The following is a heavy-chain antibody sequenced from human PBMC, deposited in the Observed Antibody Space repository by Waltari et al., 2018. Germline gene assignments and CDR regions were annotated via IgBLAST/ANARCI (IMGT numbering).Heavy chain of an antibody. CDR1: GYTFTSYG. CDR2: ISAYNGNT. D-gene: IGHD2-15*01. Sequence: QVQLVQSGAEVKKPGASVKVSCKASGYTFTSYGISWVRQAPGQGLEWMGWISAYNGNTNIEQKLQGRVTRTTDTSTSKAYMELRSLRSDDTAVYYCARESSDYCSGGSCYQGYWGQGTLVTVSS. CDR3: ARESSDYCSGGSCYQGY. J-gene: IGHJ4*02. V-gene: IGHV1-18*01.